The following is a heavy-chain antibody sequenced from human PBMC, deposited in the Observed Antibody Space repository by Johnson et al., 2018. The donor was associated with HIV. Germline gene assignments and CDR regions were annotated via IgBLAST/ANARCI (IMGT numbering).Heavy chain of an antibody. CDR2: IYSGGST. J-gene: IGHJ3*02. D-gene: IGHD3-22*01. CDR3: AKVRGTIIVGFGAFDI. CDR1: RFTVSSNY. Sequence: VQLVESGGGLIHPGGSLRLSCAASRFTVSSNYMSWVRQAPGRGLEWVSVIYSGGSTYYADSVKGRFTIYRHNSKNSLYLQMNSLRAEDTAVYYCAKVRGTIIVGFGAFDIWGQGTMVTVSS. V-gene: IGHV3-53*04.